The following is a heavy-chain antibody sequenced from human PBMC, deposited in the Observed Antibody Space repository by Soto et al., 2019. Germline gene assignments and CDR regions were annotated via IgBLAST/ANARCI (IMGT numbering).Heavy chain of an antibody. CDR3: ARAFWEVREVITIYSYYSALDV. V-gene: IGHV3-30-3*01. J-gene: IGHJ6*02. Sequence: VQLVESGGGVVQPGRSLRLSCAGSGFIFRNYAMHWVRQAPGKGLEWVAVISFDGSNKYYADSVKGRFTISRDNAQDTLYLQRNSLRADDTAVYYCARAFWEVREVITIYSYYSALDVWGQGTTVTVSS. CDR2: ISFDGSNK. D-gene: IGHD3-10*01. CDR1: GFIFRNYA.